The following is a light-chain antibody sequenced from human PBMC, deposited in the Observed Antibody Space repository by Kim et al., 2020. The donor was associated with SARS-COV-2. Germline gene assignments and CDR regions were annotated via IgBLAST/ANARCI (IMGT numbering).Light chain of an antibody. V-gene: IGLV3-1*01. CDR2: QDN. CDR3: QAWDSSTYV. J-gene: IGLJ1*01. CDR1: KLGDKY. Sequence: SPGQTASITCSGDKLGDKYVSWYQQEPGQSPLLIIYQDNKRPSGIPERFSGSNSGNTATLTISETQAMDEADYYCQAWDSSTYVFGTGTKVTVL.